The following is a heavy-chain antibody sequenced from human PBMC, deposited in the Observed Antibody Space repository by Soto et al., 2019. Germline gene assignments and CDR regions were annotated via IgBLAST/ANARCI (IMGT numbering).Heavy chain of an antibody. J-gene: IGHJ6*02. Sequence: GGSLRLSCAASGFTFSSYWMHWVRQAPGKGLVWVSRINSDGSSTSYADSVKGRFTISRDNAKNTLYLQMNSLRAEDTAVYYCAREYYDFWSGSLGMVVWGQGTTGTVSS. CDR3: AREYYDFWSGSLGMVV. CDR1: GFTFSSYW. CDR2: INSDGSST. V-gene: IGHV3-74*01. D-gene: IGHD3-3*01.